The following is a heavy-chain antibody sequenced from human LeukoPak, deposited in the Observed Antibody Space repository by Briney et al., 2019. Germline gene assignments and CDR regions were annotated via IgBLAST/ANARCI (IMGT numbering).Heavy chain of an antibody. V-gene: IGHV3-23*01. CDR3: AKDGGTHFDH. CDR1: RFSFSSYG. Sequence: PGGSLRLSCAASRFSFSSYGMSWVRQAPGKGLEWVSAISGSGGSTYDADSVKGRFTITRDNAQNSLTLHMNTLRADDTAVYYCAKDGGTHFDHWGQGTLVTVSS. D-gene: IGHD1-26*01. J-gene: IGHJ4*02. CDR2: ISGSGGST.